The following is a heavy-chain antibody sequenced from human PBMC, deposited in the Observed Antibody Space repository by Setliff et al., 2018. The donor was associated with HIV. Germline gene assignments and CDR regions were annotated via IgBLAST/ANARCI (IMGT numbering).Heavy chain of an antibody. Sequence: ASVKVSCKASGYTFTSYYMHWVRQAPGQGLEWMGIINPSGGSTSYAQKFQGRVTMTRDTSTSTVYMELSSLRSEDTAVYYYARDLLSGWYHYYYYMDVWGKGTTVTVSS. CDR2: INPSGGST. J-gene: IGHJ6*03. D-gene: IGHD6-19*01. CDR1: GYTFTSYY. V-gene: IGHV1-46*03. CDR3: ARDLLSGWYHYYYYMDV.